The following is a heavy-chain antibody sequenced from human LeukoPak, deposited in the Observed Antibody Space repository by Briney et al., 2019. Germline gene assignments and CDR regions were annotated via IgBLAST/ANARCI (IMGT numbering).Heavy chain of an antibody. V-gene: IGHV1-69*06. J-gene: IGHJ4*02. CDR1: GGTFSSYG. D-gene: IGHD6-19*01. Sequence: SVKVPCKASGGTFSSYGINWVRQAPGQGLEWMGRIIPISGTPNYAQKFQGRVTITADISTSTAYMELSSLRSEDTAMYYCEREGSSGWFDYWGQGTLVTVSS. CDR3: EREGSSGWFDY. CDR2: IIPISGTP.